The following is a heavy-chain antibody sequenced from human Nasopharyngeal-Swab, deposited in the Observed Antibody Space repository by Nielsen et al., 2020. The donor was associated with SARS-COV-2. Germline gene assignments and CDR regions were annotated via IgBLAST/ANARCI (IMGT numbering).Heavy chain of an antibody. CDR2: ISYDGSNK. Sequence: WIRQPPGKGLEWVAVISYDGSNKYYADSVKGRFTISRDNSKNTLYLQMNSLRAEDTAVYYCAKEGCSGGSCYHDYYYYGTDVWGQGTTVTVSS. J-gene: IGHJ6*02. D-gene: IGHD2-15*01. V-gene: IGHV3-30*18. CDR3: AKEGCSGGSCYHDYYYYGTDV.